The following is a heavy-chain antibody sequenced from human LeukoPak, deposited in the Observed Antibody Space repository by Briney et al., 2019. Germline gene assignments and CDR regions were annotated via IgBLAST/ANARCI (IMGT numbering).Heavy chain of an antibody. J-gene: IGHJ4*02. V-gene: IGHV3-23*01. CDR1: GFTFTNYA. CDR3: AKAPYANSWYLFEY. D-gene: IGHD6-13*01. Sequence: GGSLRLSCAASGFTFTNYAMNWVRQVPGKGLEWVSSISNSGSNTYYADSVKGRFTISRDNFKNTLYLQMNSLRAEDTAVYFCAKAPYANSWYLFEYWGQGTLVTVSS. CDR2: ISNSGSNT.